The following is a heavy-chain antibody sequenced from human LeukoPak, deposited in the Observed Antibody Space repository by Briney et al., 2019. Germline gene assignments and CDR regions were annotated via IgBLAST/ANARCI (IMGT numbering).Heavy chain of an antibody. CDR1: GFTVSSNY. V-gene: IGHV3-53*01. CDR2: IYSGGST. D-gene: IGHD2/OR15-2a*01. CDR3: ARDGGDYLLCSYGMDV. Sequence: GGSLRLSCAASGFTVSSNYMSWVRQAPGKGLEWVSVIYSGGSTYYADSVKGRFTISRDNSKNTLYLQMNSLRAEDTAVYYCARDGGDYLLCSYGMDVWGQGTTVTVSS. J-gene: IGHJ6*02.